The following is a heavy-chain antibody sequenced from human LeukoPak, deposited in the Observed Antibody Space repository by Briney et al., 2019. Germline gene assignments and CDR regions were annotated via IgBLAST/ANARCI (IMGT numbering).Heavy chain of an antibody. CDR3: ARQTTGMITIFGGGPSWFDP. V-gene: IGHV4-39*01. Sequence: PSETLSLTCTVSGGSVSSGSYYWGWIRQPPGKGLEWIGSIYYSGSTYYNPSLKSRVTISVDTSKNQFSLKLSSVTAADTAVYYCARQTTGMITIFGGGPSWFDPWGQGTLVTVSS. CDR1: GGSVSSGSYY. D-gene: IGHD3-3*01. CDR2: IYYSGST. J-gene: IGHJ5*02.